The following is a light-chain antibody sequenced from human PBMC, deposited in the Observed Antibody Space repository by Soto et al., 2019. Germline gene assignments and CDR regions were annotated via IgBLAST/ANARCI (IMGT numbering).Light chain of an antibody. CDR2: KAS. J-gene: IGKJ1*01. V-gene: IGKV1-5*03. Sequence: DSQMTESPSNLGGSVGDRVTITCRASQTSSRWLGGYQQKPGKAPKLLIYKASTLKSGGPSRISRSGSGTEFTLTIPSLPPDDFATSYPPPSHSYSEGFGQGTK. CDR3: PPSHSYSEG. CDR1: QTSSRW.